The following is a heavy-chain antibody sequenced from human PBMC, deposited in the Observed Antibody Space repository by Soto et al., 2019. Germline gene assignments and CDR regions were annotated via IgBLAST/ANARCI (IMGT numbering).Heavy chain of an antibody. CDR3: ADSWLPTSY. J-gene: IGHJ4*02. D-gene: IGHD3-10*01. CDR2: ISPDGRTT. V-gene: IGHV3-74*01. Sequence: GGYRRHSYGASGFRFRHFWVHWVRQPPGKGLVWVSRISPDGRTTTYADSVKGRFTISRDNAKSTLYLQMNSLTVEDGAVYYCADSWLPTSYWGPGNLVTGSS. CDR1: GFRFRHFW.